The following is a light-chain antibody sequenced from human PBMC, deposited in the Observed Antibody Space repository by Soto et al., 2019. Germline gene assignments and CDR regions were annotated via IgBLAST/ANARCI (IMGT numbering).Light chain of an antibody. Sequence: DIQMTQSPSTLSASVGDRVTITCRANQGISTFLAWYQQRPGKAPNLLIYEASILESGVLSRFSGSGSLTEFSLTVSSLQPDDFATYNCQHYIGLPYSFGQGTKLEIE. J-gene: IGKJ2*03. CDR3: QHYIGLPYS. V-gene: IGKV1-5*03. CDR2: EAS. CDR1: QGISTF.